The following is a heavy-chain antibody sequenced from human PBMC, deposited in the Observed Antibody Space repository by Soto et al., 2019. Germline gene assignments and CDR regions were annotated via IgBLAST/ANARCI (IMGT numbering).Heavy chain of an antibody. J-gene: IGHJ5*02. Sequence: ASVKVSCKTSGYTFSNYVITWVRQAPGQPLEWLGWISLYSDGTNYAQKFQGRVSMTTDTSTTTAYMELRSLRSDDTAVYYCARVVPGAEAWFGPWCQGTLVTVSS. V-gene: IGHV1-18*01. CDR2: ISLYSDGT. D-gene: IGHD2-2*01. CDR1: GYTFSNYV. CDR3: ARVVPGAEAWFGP.